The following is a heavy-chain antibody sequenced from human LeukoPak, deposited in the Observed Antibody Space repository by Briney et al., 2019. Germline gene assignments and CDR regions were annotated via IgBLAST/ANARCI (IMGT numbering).Heavy chain of an antibody. J-gene: IGHJ3*02. CDR3: ASLDYGGNSFAFDI. D-gene: IGHD4-23*01. V-gene: IGHV3-21*01. CDR1: GFTFSSYS. Sequence: GGSLRLSCAASGFTFSSYSMNWVRQAPGKGLEWVSSISSSSSYIYYADSVKGRFTISRDNAKNSLYLQMNSLRAEDTAAYYCASLDYGGNSFAFDIWGQGTMVTVSS. CDR2: ISSSSSYI.